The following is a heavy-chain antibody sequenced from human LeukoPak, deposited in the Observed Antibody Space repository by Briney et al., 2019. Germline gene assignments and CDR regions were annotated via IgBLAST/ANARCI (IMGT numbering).Heavy chain of an antibody. J-gene: IGHJ4*02. CDR2: ISGGGNT. CDR3: ARDDNWNDGRGLDD. CDR1: GFTFSSYA. Sequence: GGSLRLSCAASGFTFSSYAMSWVRQAPGKGLEWVSIISGGGNTYYAGSVKGRFIISRDSSKNTVYLQMSSLRAEDTAVYYCARDDNWNDGRGLDDWGQGTLVTVSS. D-gene: IGHD1-1*01. V-gene: IGHV3-53*01.